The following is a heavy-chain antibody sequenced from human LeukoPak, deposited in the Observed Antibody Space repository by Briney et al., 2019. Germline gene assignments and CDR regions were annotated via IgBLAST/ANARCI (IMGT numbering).Heavy chain of an antibody. CDR3: ARERIGSYYDSSGYLRHDAFDI. CDR2: IWYDGSNK. J-gene: IGHJ3*02. V-gene: IGHV3-33*01. D-gene: IGHD3-22*01. CDR1: GFTFSSYG. Sequence: PGGSLRLSCAASGFTFSSYGMHWVRQAPGKGLEWLAVIWYDGSNKYYADSVKGRFTISRDNSKNTLYLQMNSLRAEDTAVYYCARERIGSYYDSSGYLRHDAFDIWGQGTMVTVSS.